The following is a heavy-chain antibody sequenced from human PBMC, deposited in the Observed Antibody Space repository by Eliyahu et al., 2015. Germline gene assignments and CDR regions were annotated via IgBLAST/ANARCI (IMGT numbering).Heavy chain of an antibody. CDR3: ARGAAAVPFDL. Sequence: QVQLEQWGAGLVRPSETLSLSCGXSDGSFSDXFWTWIRQAPGKXLEWIGGISHSGTTNYNPSLRSRVAISMTTSKRQSSLSLTSLTAADTAVYFCARGAAAVPFDLWGRGTPVIVSS. V-gene: IGHV4-34*02. D-gene: IGHD6-25*01. J-gene: IGHJ5*02. CDR1: DGSFSDXF. CDR2: ISHSGTT.